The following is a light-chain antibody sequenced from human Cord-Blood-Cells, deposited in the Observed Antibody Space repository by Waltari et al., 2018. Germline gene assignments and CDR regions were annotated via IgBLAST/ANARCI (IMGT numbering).Light chain of an antibody. CDR1: SSDVGCCTL. V-gene: IGLV2-23*01. J-gene: IGLJ3*02. CDR3: CSYAGSSTWV. Sequence: QSALTQPASVSGSPGQSITISCTGTSSDVGCCTLVSWYQQHPGKAPKLMIYEGSKRPSGVSNRFSGSKSGNTASLTISGLQAEDEADYYCCSYAGSSTWVFGGGTKLTVL. CDR2: EGS.